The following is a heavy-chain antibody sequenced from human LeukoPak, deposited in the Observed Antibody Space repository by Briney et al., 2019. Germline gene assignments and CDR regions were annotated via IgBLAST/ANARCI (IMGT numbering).Heavy chain of an antibody. V-gene: IGHV3-64*01. J-gene: IGHJ4*02. CDR1: GFTFSIYA. CDR2: ISSNGGST. Sequence: PGGSLRLSCAASGFTFSIYAMDWVRQAPGKGLEYVSAISSNGGSTYYANSVRGRFTISRDNSKNTLYLQMGSLRAEDMAVYYCVSPSAYYWGQGTLVTVSS. CDR3: VSPSAYY.